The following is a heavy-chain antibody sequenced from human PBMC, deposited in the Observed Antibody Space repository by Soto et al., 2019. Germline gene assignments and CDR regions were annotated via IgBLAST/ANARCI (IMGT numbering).Heavy chain of an antibody. CDR1: GFTFSSYA. V-gene: IGHV3-23*01. D-gene: IGHD6-19*01. Sequence: VQLLESGGGLLQPGGSLRLSCAASGFTFSSYALIWVRQSPGKGLEWVSAISGRGGSTFYADSVRGRFTISRDNSKNTLYLQMNSLRAEDTAVYYCAKVGLAMADPYYFDYWGQGTLVTVSS. CDR2: ISGRGGST. J-gene: IGHJ4*02. CDR3: AKVGLAMADPYYFDY.